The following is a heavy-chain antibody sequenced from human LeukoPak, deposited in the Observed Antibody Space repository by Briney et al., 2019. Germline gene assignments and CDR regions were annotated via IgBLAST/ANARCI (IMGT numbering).Heavy chain of an antibody. J-gene: IGHJ4*02. Sequence: GGSLRLSCAASGFTFTDAWMSWVRQAPGKGLEWVGRIKSRTDGGTTEYAAPVKGRFSISRDDSENTRYLQMNSLKTEDTAVYYCPTAPAAYTFDYWGKGPLVTASS. V-gene: IGHV3-15*01. CDR3: PTAPAAYTFDY. CDR2: IKSRTDGGTT. CDR1: GFTFTDAW. D-gene: IGHD3-16*01.